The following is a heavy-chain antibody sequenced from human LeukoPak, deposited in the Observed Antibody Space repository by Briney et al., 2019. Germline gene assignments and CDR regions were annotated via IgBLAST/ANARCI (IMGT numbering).Heavy chain of an antibody. CDR2: IIPIFGTA. V-gene: IGHV1-69*13. CDR1: GGTFSSYA. Sequence: ASVKGSCKASGGTFSSYAISWVRQAPGQGLEWMGGIIPIFGTANYAQKFQGRVTITADESTSTAYMELSSLRSEDTAVYYCARGKQSPYYYYGMDVWGQGTTVTVSS. J-gene: IGHJ6*02. D-gene: IGHD4-11*01. CDR3: ARGKQSPYYYYGMDV.